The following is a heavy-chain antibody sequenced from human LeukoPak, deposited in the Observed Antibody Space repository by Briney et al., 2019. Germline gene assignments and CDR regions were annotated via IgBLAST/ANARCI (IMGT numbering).Heavy chain of an antibody. CDR2: INPNSGGT. CDR1: GYTFTGYY. D-gene: IGHD2-2*02. J-gene: IGHJ6*03. Sequence: ASVKVSCKASGYTFTGYYMHWVRQAPGQGLEWMGWINPNSGGTNYAQKFQGRVTMTRDTSISTAYMELSRLRSDDTAVYYCARGASGYCSSTSCYTGNYMDVWGKGTTVTVSS. V-gene: IGHV1-2*02. CDR3: ARGASGYCSSTSCYTGNYMDV.